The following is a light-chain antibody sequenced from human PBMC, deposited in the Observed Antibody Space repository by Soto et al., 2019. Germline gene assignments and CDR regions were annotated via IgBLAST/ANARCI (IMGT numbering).Light chain of an antibody. CDR1: QSISRW. CDR3: QQRSNWIT. Sequence: DIQMTQSPSTLSASVGDRVTITCRASQSISRWLAWYQQKPGKAPKVLIYDASNRATGIPARFSGSGSGTDFTLTISSLEPEDFAVYCCQQRSNWITFGQGTHWRL. J-gene: IGKJ5*01. V-gene: IGKV1-5*01. CDR2: DAS.